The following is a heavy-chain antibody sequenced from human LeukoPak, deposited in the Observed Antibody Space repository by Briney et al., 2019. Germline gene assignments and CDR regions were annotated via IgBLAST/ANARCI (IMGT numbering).Heavy chain of an antibody. J-gene: IGHJ5*02. CDR2: IYYSGST. CDR3: ARLSGEGWFDP. Sequence: PSETLSLTCTVSGDSISSGSYYWSWIRQPAGKGLEWIGYIYYSGSTNYNPSLKSRVTISVDTSKNQFSLKLSSVTAADTAVYYCARLSGEGWFDPWGQGTLVTVSS. D-gene: IGHD7-27*01. CDR1: GDSISSGSYY. V-gene: IGHV4-61*10.